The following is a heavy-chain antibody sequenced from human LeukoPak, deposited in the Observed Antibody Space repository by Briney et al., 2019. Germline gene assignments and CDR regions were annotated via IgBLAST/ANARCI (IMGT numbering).Heavy chain of an antibody. V-gene: IGHV3-30*02. D-gene: IGHD3-3*01. J-gene: IGHJ4*02. Sequence: GGSLRLSCAASGFTFSSYGMHWVRQAPGKGLEWVAFIRYDGSNKYYADSVKGRFTISRDNSKNTLYLQMNSLRAEDTAVYYCAKSYLYYDFWSGAPPVDYWGQGTLVTVSS. CDR1: GFTFSSYG. CDR2: IRYDGSNK. CDR3: AKSYLYYDFWSGAPPVDY.